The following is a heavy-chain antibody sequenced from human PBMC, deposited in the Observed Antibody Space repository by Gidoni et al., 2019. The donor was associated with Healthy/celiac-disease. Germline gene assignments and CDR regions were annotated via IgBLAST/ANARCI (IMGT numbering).Heavy chain of an antibody. D-gene: IGHD2-15*01. CDR2: IYYSGST. CDR1: GGSISSGGYY. Sequence: QVQLQESGPGLVKPSQTLSLTCTVSGGSISSGGYYWSWIRQHPGKGLDWIGYIYYSGSTYYNQSIKGRVTISVTTSKNQFSLKLSSVTAADTAVYYCSRARVVVVVAATPEIDYGMYVWGQGTTVTVSS. CDR3: SRARVVVVVAATPEIDYGMYV. J-gene: IGHJ6*02. V-gene: IGHV4-31*03.